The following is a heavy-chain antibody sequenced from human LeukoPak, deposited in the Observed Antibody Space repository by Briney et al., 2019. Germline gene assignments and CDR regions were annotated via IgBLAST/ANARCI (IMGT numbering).Heavy chain of an antibody. CDR3: ARGAAAGIPEDWFDR. CDR1: GYTFTGYG. J-gene: IGHJ5*02. CDR2: ISADNGNT. V-gene: IGHV1-18*01. D-gene: IGHD6-13*01. Sequence: ASVKDSCKASGYTFTGYGISWVRQAPGQGLEWMGWISADNGNTNYAQKLQGRVTMTTDTSTSTAYMELRSLRSDDTAVYYCARGAAAGIPEDWFDRCGQGTLVTVSS.